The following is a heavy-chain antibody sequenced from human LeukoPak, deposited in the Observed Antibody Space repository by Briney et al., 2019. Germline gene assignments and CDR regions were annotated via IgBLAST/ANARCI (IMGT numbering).Heavy chain of an antibody. J-gene: IGHJ4*02. V-gene: IGHV1-18*01. CDR1: GYTFTSYG. CDR3: ASLGGNGGNTFFDY. D-gene: IGHD4-23*01. CDR2: ISAYNGNT. Sequence: ASVKVSFKASGYTFTSYGISWVRQAPGQGLEWMGWISAYNGNTNYVQKLQGRVTMTTDTSTSTAYMELRSLRSDDTAVYYCASLGGNGGNTFFDYWGQGTLVTVSS.